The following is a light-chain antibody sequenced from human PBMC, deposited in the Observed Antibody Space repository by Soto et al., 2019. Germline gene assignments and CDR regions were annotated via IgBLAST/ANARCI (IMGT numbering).Light chain of an antibody. CDR3: SSYTTSNTRQIV. V-gene: IGLV2-14*03. CDR1: SSDVGGYNY. Sequence: QSVLNPPASVSGSPGQSITISCTGTSSDVGGYNYVSWYQHHPGKAPKLIIYDVTNRPSGVSNPFSGSKSDNTASLTISGLQPEDEADYYCSSYTTSNTRQIVFGTGTKVTVL. CDR2: DVT. J-gene: IGLJ1*01.